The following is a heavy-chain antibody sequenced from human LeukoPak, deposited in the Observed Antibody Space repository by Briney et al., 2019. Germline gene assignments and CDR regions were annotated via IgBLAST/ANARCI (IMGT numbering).Heavy chain of an antibody. Sequence: SETLSLTCTVSGGSISSHWWSWIRQPPGKGLEYIGYIFYSGSTNYNPSLKSRVTISVDTSKIHFSLRLSSVTAADSAVYYCARRGGAHASDLWGQGTMVTVSS. CDR2: IFYSGST. CDR3: ARRGGAHASDL. CDR1: GGSISSHW. J-gene: IGHJ3*01. D-gene: IGHD4-23*01. V-gene: IGHV4-59*08.